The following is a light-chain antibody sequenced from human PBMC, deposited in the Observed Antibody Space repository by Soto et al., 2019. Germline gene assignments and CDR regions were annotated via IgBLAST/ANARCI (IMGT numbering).Light chain of an antibody. CDR1: QSISGW. J-gene: IGKJ1*01. CDR2: DAS. CDR3: QQYETFSGT. V-gene: IGKV1-5*01. Sequence: DIQMTQSASTLSASVGDRVTITCRASQSISGWLAWYQQKSGEAPKLLIYDASALPRGVPSRFSGSGSGTKFTLTIASLQPDDFATYYCQQYETFSGTFGPGTKVDNK.